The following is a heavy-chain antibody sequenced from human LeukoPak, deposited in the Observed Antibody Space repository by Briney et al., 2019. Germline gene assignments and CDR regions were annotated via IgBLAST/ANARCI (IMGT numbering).Heavy chain of an antibody. V-gene: IGHV1-18*01. CDR1: GYTFTSYG. CDR2: ISAYNGNT. Sequence: GASVKVSCKASGYTFTSYGISWVRQAPGQGLEWMGWISAYNGNTNYAQKLQGRVTMTTDTSTSTAYMELRSLRSDDTAVYYCARTIVGANSGYYYYYMDVWGKGTTVTVSS. J-gene: IGHJ6*03. CDR3: ARTIVGANSGYYYYYMDV. D-gene: IGHD1-26*01.